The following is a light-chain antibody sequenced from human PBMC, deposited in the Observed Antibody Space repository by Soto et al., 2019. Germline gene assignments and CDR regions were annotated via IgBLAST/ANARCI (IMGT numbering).Light chain of an antibody. J-gene: IGLJ1*01. CDR3: SSFTSSTTNV. V-gene: IGLV2-14*01. Sequence: QSALTQSASVSGSPGQSITISCTGTSSDVGNYNYVSWYQPHPGDVPKLIIFNVNNRPSGVSNRFSGSKSGNTASLTISGLQAEDEADHYGSSFTSSTTNVFETGTKVTGL. CDR2: NVN. CDR1: SSDVGNYNY.